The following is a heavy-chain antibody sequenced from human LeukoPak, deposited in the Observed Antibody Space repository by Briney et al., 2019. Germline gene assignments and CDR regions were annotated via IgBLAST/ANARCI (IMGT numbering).Heavy chain of an antibody. D-gene: IGHD2-15*01. CDR1: GGSINSGDYC. CDR2: IYHSEST. V-gene: IGHV4-30-2*01. CDR3: ARVHCSGGNCYDYWYFDL. Sequence: PSETLSLTCVVSGGSINSGDYCWSWIRQPPGKGLEWIGYIYHSESTYYNPSLKSRVTISAGRSKSQFSLKLTSVTAADTAVYYCARVHCSGGNCYDYWYFDLWGRGTLVTVSS. J-gene: IGHJ2*01.